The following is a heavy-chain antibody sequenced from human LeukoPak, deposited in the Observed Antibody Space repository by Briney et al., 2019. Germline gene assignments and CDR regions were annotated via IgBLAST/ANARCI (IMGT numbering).Heavy chain of an antibody. CDR2: INPNGGAT. V-gene: IGHV1-2*02. Sequence: ASVKVSCKASGYTFTGHYIHWVRQAPGQGLEWMGWINPNGGATRYAENFQGRVTMTRDTSISTAYMDLVKLTSDDTAVYYCARHSGDYYDNSGSPYNWSDPWGQGTLVTVSS. J-gene: IGHJ5*02. CDR3: ARHSGDYYDNSGSPYNWSDP. D-gene: IGHD3-22*01. CDR1: GYTFTGHY.